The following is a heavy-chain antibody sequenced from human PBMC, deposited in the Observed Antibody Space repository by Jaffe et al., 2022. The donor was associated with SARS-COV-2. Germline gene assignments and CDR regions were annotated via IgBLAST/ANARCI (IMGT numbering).Heavy chain of an antibody. Sequence: QVQLQESGPGLVKPSETLSLTCTVSGGSISSYYWSWIRQPPGKGLEWIGYIYYSGSTNYNPSLKSRVTISVDTSKNQFSLKLSSVTAADTAVYYCARDHKGGDGYNWSHFDLWGRGTLVTVSS. V-gene: IGHV4-59*12. CDR1: GGSISSYY. J-gene: IGHJ2*01. CDR3: ARDHKGGDGYNWSHFDL. D-gene: IGHD5-12*01. CDR2: IYYSGST.